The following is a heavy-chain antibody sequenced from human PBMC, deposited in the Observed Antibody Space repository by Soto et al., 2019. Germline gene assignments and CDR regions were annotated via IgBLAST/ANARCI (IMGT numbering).Heavy chain of an antibody. CDR3: ARDKDIVVVPAAMRGADEVGWRDYYYGMDV. CDR2: IYYSGST. Sequence: PSETLYLTCTVSGGSISSSSHYWSWIRQPPGKGLEWIGYIYYSGSTYYNPSLKSRVTISVDTSKNQFSLKLSSVTAADTAVYYCARDKDIVVVPAAMRGADEVGWRDYYYGMDVWGQGTTVTVSS. V-gene: IGHV4-30-4*01. CDR1: GGSISSSSHY. J-gene: IGHJ6*02. D-gene: IGHD2-2*01.